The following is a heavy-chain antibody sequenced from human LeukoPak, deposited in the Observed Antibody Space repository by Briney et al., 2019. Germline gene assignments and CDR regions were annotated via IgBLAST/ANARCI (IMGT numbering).Heavy chain of an antibody. CDR3: ARQNMVRGVIWFDP. CDR1: GYXFTGYY. V-gene: IGHV1-2*02. D-gene: IGHD3-10*01. CDR2: INPNSGGT. J-gene: IGHJ5*02. Sequence: GASVKVSCKASGYXFTGYYMHWVRQAPGQGLEWMGWINPNSGGTNYAQKFQGRVTMTRDTSISTAYMELSRLRSDDTAVYYCARQNMVRGVIWFDPWGQGTLVTVSS.